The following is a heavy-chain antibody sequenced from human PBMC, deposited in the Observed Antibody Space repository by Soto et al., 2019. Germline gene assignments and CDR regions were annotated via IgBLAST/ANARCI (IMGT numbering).Heavy chain of an antibody. D-gene: IGHD2-2*01. J-gene: IGHJ4*02. Sequence: QVQLVESGGGVVQPGKSLRLSCAASGFTFSSYGMHWVRQAPGKGLEWVAVIWYDGSNKYYAYSVKGRFNISRDNSKNTLYLQMNSLTAEDTAVYYCARGDTSAPFQYWGQGTLVTVSS. CDR2: IWYDGSNK. V-gene: IGHV3-33*01. CDR3: ARGDTSAPFQY. CDR1: GFTFSSYG.